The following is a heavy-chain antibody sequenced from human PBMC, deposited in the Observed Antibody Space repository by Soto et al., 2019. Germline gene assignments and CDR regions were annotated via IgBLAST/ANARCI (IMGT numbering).Heavy chain of an antibody. CDR1: GFTFDTYG. CDR3: ARVTPGNNLYYFSGLDV. D-gene: IGHD1-1*01. J-gene: IGHJ6*02. Sequence: QVHLVESGGGVAQPGRSLRLSCVASGFTFDTYGIHWVRQAPGKGLQWVALISYEGSNTYYADSVRGRFTISRDNSKNTLYLQINALRHEDTGVYYCARVTPGNNLYYFSGLDVWGQGTSVTVSS. V-gene: IGHV3-30-3*01. CDR2: ISYEGSNT.